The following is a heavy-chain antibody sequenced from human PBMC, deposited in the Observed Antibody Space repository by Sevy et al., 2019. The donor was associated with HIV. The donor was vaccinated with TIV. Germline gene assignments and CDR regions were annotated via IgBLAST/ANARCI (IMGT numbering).Heavy chain of an antibody. CDR2: VSYDGSSK. J-gene: IGHJ6*02. D-gene: IGHD3-10*01. V-gene: IGHV3-30*03. CDR1: GFTFRNFG. Sequence: GGSLRLSCVGSGFTFRNFGVHWLRQAPGKGLEWLSVVSYDGSSKYYVDSVKGRFIVSRDNSKNTLYLPMNSLRTEDTAVYYCARGGSGDYYCYGVDVWGQGTTVTVSS. CDR3: ARGGSGDYYCYGVDV.